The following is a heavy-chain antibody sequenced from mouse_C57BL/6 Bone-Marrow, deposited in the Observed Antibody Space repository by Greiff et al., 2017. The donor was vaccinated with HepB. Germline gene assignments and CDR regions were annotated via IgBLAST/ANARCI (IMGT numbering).Heavy chain of an antibody. CDR3: ARHGLLRSSMDY. V-gene: IGHV1-62-2*01. J-gene: IGHJ4*01. D-gene: IGHD1-1*01. CDR1: GYTFTEYT. CDR2: FYPGSGSI. Sequence: VKLMESGAELVKPGASVKLSCKASGYTFTEYTIHWVKQRSGQGLEWIGWFYPGSGSIKYNEKFKDKATLTADKSSSTVYMERSRLTSEDSAVYFCARHGLLRSSMDYWGQGTSVTVAS.